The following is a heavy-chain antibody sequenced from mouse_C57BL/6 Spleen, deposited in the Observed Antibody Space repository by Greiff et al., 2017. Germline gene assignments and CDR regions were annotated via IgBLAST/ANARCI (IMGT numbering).Heavy chain of an antibody. D-gene: IGHD2-4*01. V-gene: IGHV1-7*01. CDR1: GYTFTSYW. Sequence: QVQLQQPGAELAKPGASVKLSCKASGYTFTSYWMHWVKQRPGQGLEWIGYINPSSGYTKYNQKFKGKATLTVDKSSSTAYMPLSSLTYEDSAVYYGSRGLTGYFDYWGQGTTLTVSS. CDR2: INPSSGYT. J-gene: IGHJ2*01. CDR3: SRGLTGYFDY.